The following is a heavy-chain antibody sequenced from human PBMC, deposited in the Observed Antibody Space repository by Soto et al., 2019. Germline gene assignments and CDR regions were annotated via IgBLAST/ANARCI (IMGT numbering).Heavy chain of an antibody. J-gene: IGHJ4*02. CDR3: ARGDGDTFDY. CDR2: INAYIGDT. CDR1: GYTFTHYG. Sequence: QVQLVQSGAEVKKPGASVKVSCKASGYTFTHYGITWVRQAPGQGLEWTGWINAYIGDTKSAQKYQGRVTVTIDTSTSTAYLELRSLRSDDTAVYYCARGDGDTFDYWGQGTLVRVSA. V-gene: IGHV1-18*01. D-gene: IGHD2-21*02.